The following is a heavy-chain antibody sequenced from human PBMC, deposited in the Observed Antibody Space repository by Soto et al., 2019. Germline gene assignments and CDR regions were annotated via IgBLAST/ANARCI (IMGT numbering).Heavy chain of an antibody. V-gene: IGHV4-34*01. CDR2: INHSGST. D-gene: IGHD2-2*01. CDR3: ARGRSYCSSTSCYAGGIYYYMDV. J-gene: IGHJ6*03. CDR1: GGSFSGYY. Sequence: SETLSLTCAVYGGSFSGYYWSWIRQPPGKGLEWIGEINHSGSTNYNPSLKSRVTISVDTSKNQFSLKLSSVTAADTAVYYCARGRSYCSSTSCYAGGIYYYMDVWGKGTTVTVSS.